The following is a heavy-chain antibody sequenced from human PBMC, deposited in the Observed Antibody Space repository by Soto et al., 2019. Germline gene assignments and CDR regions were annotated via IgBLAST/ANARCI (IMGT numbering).Heavy chain of an antibody. D-gene: IGHD2-15*01. CDR1: GYTFTNYA. CDR2: ISASTRNP. V-gene: IGHV1-18*01. J-gene: IGHJ2*01. Sequence: QVQLVQSGAEVKKPGASVKVSCQASGYTFTNYAISWVRQAPGQGLEWMGWISASTRNPDQAQNFQGRVTMTIDTSPNTANMELRSLRSDDTAVYYCARCYCRVGSCYACWHFDLWGRGTLVTVSS. CDR3: ARCYCRVGSCYACWHFDL.